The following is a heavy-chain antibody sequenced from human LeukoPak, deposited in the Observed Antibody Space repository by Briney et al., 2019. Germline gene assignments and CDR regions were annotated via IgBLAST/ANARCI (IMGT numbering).Heavy chain of an antibody. CDR3: ARGGSGWYIDY. Sequence: SESLSLTCAVYVGSFSGYYWSWIRQPPGKGREGIGEINHSGSTNYNPSLKSRVNISVDKSKNQFSLKLSSVTAADTAVYYCARGGSGWYIDYWGQGTLVTVSS. V-gene: IGHV4-34*01. J-gene: IGHJ4*02. D-gene: IGHD6-19*01. CDR2: INHSGST. CDR1: VGSFSGYY.